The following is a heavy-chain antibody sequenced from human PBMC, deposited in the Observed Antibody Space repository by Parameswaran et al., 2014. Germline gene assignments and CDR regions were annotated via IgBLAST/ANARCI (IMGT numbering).Heavy chain of an antibody. CDR1: GGSFSGYY. CDR2: TNQSGST. V-gene: IGHV4-34*01. J-gene: IGHJ5*02. D-gene: IGHD3-3*01. CDR3: ARGVVVTDFWSGQRVSNWFDP. Sequence: SETLSLTCAVYGGSFSGYYWSWIRQPPGKGLEWIGETNQSGSTNYNPSLKSRVTISVDTSKNQFSLKLSSVTAADTAVYYCARGVVVTDFWSGQRVSNWFDPWGQGTLVTVSS.